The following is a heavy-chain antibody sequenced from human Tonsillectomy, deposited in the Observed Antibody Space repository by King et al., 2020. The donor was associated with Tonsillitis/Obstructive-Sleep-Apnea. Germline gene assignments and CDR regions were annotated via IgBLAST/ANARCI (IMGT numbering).Heavy chain of an antibody. Sequence: VQLQQWGAGLLKPSETLSLTCAVYGGSFSGYYWNWIRHPPGKGLEWIGEINHIGSTTYNPSLQSRVTISVDTSKNQFSLNLSSVTAADTAVYYCARGPLPSEGVTSFGVVISYYFDYWGQGTLVTVSS. J-gene: IGHJ4*02. CDR2: INHIGST. CDR1: GGSFSGYY. V-gene: IGHV4-34*01. CDR3: ARGPLPSEGVTSFGVVISYYFDY. D-gene: IGHD3-3*01.